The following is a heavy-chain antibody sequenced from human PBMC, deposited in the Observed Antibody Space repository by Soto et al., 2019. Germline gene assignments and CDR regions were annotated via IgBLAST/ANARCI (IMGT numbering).Heavy chain of an antibody. CDR3: AKDLFKGLAARRRYYYYGMDV. CDR2: ISYDGSNK. D-gene: IGHD6-6*01. Sequence: QVQLVESGGGVVQPGRSLRLSCAASGFTFSSYGMHWVRQAPGKGLEWVAVISYDGSNKYYADSVKGRFTISRDNSKNTLYLQMNSLRAEDTAVYYCAKDLFKGLAARRRYYYYGMDVWGQGTTVTVSS. CDR1: GFTFSSYG. V-gene: IGHV3-30*18. J-gene: IGHJ6*02.